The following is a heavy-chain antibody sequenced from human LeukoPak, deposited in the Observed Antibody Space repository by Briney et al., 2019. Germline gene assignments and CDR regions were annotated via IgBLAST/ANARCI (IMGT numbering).Heavy chain of an antibody. CDR2: IYSGGST. V-gene: IGHV3-66*01. CDR3: ARNWGDNWFDP. CDR1: GFTVSSNY. Sequence: PGGSLRLSCAASGFTVSSNYMSWVRQAPGKGLEWVSVIYSGGSTYYADSVKGRFTISRDNSKNTLYPQMNSLRAEDTAVYYCARNWGDNWFDPWGQGTLVTVSS. D-gene: IGHD3-16*01. J-gene: IGHJ5*02.